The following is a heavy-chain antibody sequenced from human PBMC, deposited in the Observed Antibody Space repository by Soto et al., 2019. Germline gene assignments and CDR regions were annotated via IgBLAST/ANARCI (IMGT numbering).Heavy chain of an antibody. CDR2: ISSSSSTI. D-gene: IGHD6-13*01. Sequence: PGGSLRLSCAASGFTFSSYSMNWVRQAPGKGLEWVSYISSSSSTIYYADSVKGRFTISRDNAKNSLYLQMNSLRDEDTAVYYSARERSSSYTYYYGMDVWGQGTTVTVSS. CDR1: GFTFSSYS. V-gene: IGHV3-48*02. CDR3: ARERSSSYTYYYGMDV. J-gene: IGHJ6*02.